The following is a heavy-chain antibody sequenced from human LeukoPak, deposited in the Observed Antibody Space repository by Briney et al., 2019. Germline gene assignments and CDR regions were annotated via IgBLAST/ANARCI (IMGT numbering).Heavy chain of an antibody. Sequence: PGGSLRLSCAASGFTFSTYGMHWVRQAPGKGLEWVANIKQDGNEKYYVDSVKGRFTISRGNAKYSLYLQMNSLRDEHTAMYYCARVGGAAAGQYYYYYYGMDVWGQGTTVTVSS. CDR3: ARVGGAAAGQYYYYYYGMDV. CDR1: GFTFSTYG. D-gene: IGHD6-13*01. J-gene: IGHJ6*02. V-gene: IGHV3-7*01. CDR2: IKQDGNEK.